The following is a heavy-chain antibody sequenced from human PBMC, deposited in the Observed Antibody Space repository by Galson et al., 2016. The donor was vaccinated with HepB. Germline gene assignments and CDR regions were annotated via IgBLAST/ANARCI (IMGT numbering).Heavy chain of an antibody. D-gene: IGHD4-17*01. Sequence: SVKVSCKASGFTFTSSAVQWVRQARGQRLEWMGWIVVGRGNTNYAQKFPERVTITRDLSTTTVYMELSSLRSDDTAMYYCAADAYGDFYFGYWGQGTLVTVSS. CDR1: GFTFTSSA. J-gene: IGHJ4*02. V-gene: IGHV1-58*01. CDR3: AADAYGDFYFGY. CDR2: IVVGRGNT.